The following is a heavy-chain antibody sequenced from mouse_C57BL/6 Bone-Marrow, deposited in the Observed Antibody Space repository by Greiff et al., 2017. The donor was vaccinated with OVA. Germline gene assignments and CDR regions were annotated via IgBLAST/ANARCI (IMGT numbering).Heavy chain of an antibody. D-gene: IGHD2-4*01. J-gene: IGHJ4*01. CDR3: ARPGDYDDYAMDY. Sequence: DVKLVESGGGLVKPGGSLKLSCAASGFTFSSYAMSWVRQTPEKRLEWVATISDGGSYTYYPDNVKGRFTISRDNAKNNLYLQMSQLKSEDTAMYYCARPGDYDDYAMDYWGQGTSVTVSS. V-gene: IGHV5-4*03. CDR1: GFTFSSYA. CDR2: ISDGGSYT.